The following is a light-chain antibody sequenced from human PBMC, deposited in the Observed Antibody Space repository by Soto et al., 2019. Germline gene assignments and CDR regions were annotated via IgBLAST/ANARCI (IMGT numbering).Light chain of an antibody. J-gene: IGKJ2*01. CDR3: QQYGGSMYT. V-gene: IGKV3-20*01. CDR2: GAS. Sequence: EIVLTQSPGTLSLSPGERATLSCRASQSVSSSYLAWYQQKPGQAPRLLIYGASSRATGIPDRFSGSGSGTDFTLTISRLEPEDFAMYYCQQYGGSMYTFGQGTKVELK. CDR1: QSVSSSY.